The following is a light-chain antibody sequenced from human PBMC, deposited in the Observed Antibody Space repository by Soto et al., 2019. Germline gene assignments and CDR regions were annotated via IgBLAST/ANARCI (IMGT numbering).Light chain of an antibody. CDR3: VSYTASAAYV. Sequence: QSALTQPPSASGSPGQSVTISCTGTSSDVGGYIYVSWYQQHPGKAPKLMVFDVNNRPSGVSNRFSGSKSGNTASLTISHLQAEDDADYYCVSYTASAAYVFGTGTKVTVL. J-gene: IGLJ1*01. CDR1: SSDVGGYIY. CDR2: DVN. V-gene: IGLV2-14*01.